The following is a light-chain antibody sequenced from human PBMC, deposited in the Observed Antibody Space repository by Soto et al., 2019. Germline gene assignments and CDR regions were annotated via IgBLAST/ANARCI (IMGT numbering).Light chain of an antibody. Sequence: EIVLTQSPATLSVPPGERATLSCRASQSVRSNLAWYQQKPGQGPRLLIFGASTRATNIPARFSGSGSGTEFTLTISSLQSEDFAVYYCQEYINWPSLTFGGGTKVDIK. CDR3: QEYINWPSLT. CDR2: GAS. V-gene: IGKV3-15*01. CDR1: QSVRSN. J-gene: IGKJ4*01.